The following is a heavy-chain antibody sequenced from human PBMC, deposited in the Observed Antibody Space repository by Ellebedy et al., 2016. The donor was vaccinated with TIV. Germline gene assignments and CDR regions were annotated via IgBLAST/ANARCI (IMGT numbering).Heavy chain of an antibody. CDR1: GFTFSTYW. V-gene: IGHV3-74*01. CDR3: AILDWRIYSDSSPARGY. D-gene: IGHD6-6*01. CDR2: INIDGSIT. J-gene: IGHJ4*02. Sequence: PGGSLRLSCAASGFTFSTYWMHWVRQAPGKGLVWVSRINIDGSITTYADSVKGRFTISRDNAKNTLYLQMDSLRDEDTAVYYCAILDWRIYSDSSPARGYWGQGTLVTVSS.